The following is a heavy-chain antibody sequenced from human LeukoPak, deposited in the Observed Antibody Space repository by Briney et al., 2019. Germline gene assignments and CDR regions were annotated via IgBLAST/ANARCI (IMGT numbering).Heavy chain of an antibody. V-gene: IGHV1-46*01. CDR3: ARDRGNYFDY. Sequence: ASVKVSCKASGYTFTTYYMHWVRQAPGRGLEWMGIINPSGGSTSYAQKFQGRVAMTRDTSTSTVYMELSSLRSEDTAVYYCARDRGNYFDYWGQGTLVTVSS. CDR2: INPSGGST. J-gene: IGHJ4*02. CDR1: GYTFTTYY. D-gene: IGHD2-15*01.